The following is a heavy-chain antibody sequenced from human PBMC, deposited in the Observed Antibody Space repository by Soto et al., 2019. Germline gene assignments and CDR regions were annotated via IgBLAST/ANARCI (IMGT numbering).Heavy chain of an antibody. V-gene: IGHV4-39*07. D-gene: IGHD2-2*01. CDR3: ARDSTFPDLRTI. J-gene: IGHJ3*02. CDR2: IHFSGNT. Sequence: SETLSLTCTVSGDSISTNNYFWGWIRQPPGKGLEWVASIHFSGNTNYSPSLKSRVTISVDTSKNQFSLNLSSVTAADTAVYYCARDSTFPDLRTIWGQGTMVTVSS. CDR1: GDSISTNNYF.